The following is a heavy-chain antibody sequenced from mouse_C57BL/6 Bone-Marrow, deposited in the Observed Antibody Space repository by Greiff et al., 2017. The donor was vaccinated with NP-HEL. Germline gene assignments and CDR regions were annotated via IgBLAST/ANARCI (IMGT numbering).Heavy chain of an antibody. V-gene: IGHV1-59*01. J-gene: IGHJ2*01. Sequence: QVQLQQPGAELVRPGTSVKLSCKASGYTFTSYWMHWVKQRPGQGLEWIGVIDPSDSYTNYNQKFKGKATLTVDTSSSTAYMQLSSLTSEDSAVYYCAREDYYGSSYNYGGQGTTLTVSA. CDR2: IDPSDSYT. CDR3: AREDYYGSSYNY. D-gene: IGHD1-1*01. CDR1: GYTFTSYW.